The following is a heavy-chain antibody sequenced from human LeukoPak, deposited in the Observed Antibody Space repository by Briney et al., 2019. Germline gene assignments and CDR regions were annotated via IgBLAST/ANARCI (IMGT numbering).Heavy chain of an antibody. V-gene: IGHV3-64*01. J-gene: IGHJ4*02. CDR1: GFTFSSYA. CDR2: ISSNGGST. Sequence: GGSLRLSCAASGFTFSSYAMHWVRQAPGKGLEYVSAISSNGGSTYYANSVKGRFTISRDNSKNTLYLQMGSLRAEDMAVYYCARDRGYSYGVLIDYWGQGTLVTVSS. CDR3: ARDRGYSYGVLIDY. D-gene: IGHD5-18*01.